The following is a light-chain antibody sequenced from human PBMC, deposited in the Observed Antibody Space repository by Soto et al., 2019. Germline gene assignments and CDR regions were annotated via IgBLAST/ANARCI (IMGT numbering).Light chain of an antibody. CDR1: SSDVGGYNY. J-gene: IGLJ2*01. CDR2: DVS. Sequence: QSPLTQPASVSGSPGQSITISCTGTSSDVGGYNYVSWYQQHPGKAPKLMIYDVSNRPSGVSNRFSGSKSGNTASLTISGLQAEDEADYYCSSYTSSSTLGGVFGGGTKLTVL. CDR3: SSYTSSSTLGGV. V-gene: IGLV2-14*01.